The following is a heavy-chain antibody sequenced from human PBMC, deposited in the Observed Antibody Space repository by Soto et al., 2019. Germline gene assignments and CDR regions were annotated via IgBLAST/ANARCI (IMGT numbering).Heavy chain of an antibody. J-gene: IGHJ4*02. CDR1: GDSVSSNTAT. Sequence: SQTLSLTCAISGDSVSSNTATWNWIRQSPSRGLEWLGRTYYRSKWFIEYAVSVKSRITINPDTSKNQFSLQLNSVTPEDTAVYYCARENYPFSYSSGPRVDYWGQGTLVTVSS. D-gene: IGHD6-19*01. CDR3: ARENYPFSYSSGPRVDY. V-gene: IGHV6-1*01. CDR2: TYYRSKWFI.